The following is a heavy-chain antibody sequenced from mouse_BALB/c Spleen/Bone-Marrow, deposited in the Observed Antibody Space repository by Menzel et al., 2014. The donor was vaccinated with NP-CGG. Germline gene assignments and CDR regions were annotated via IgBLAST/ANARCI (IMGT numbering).Heavy chain of an antibody. J-gene: IGHJ3*01. CDR1: GYSFTGYF. CDR2: INPYSGDT. D-gene: IGHD2-4*01. V-gene: IGHV1-20*02. CDR3: ARGEDYGRGSWFAY. Sequence: EVKLMESGPELVKPGASVKISCKASGYSFTGYFMNWVMQSHGKSLEWIGRINPYSGDTFYNQKFKGKATLTADKSSSTAHMELRSLASEDSAVYYCARGEDYGRGSWFAYWGQGTLVTVSA.